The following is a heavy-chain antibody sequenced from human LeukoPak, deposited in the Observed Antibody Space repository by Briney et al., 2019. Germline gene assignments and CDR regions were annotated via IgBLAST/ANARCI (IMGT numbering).Heavy chain of an antibody. Sequence: SETLSLTCTVSGNSISSGYYWGWIRQPPGKGLEWIGSIYYSGSTYYNPSLKSRVTISVDTSKNQFSLKLSSVTAADTAVYYCARHIIVAAERNWFDPWGQGTLVTVSS. V-gene: IGHV4-38-2*02. D-gene: IGHD6-13*01. CDR2: IYYSGST. J-gene: IGHJ5*02. CDR1: GNSISSGYY. CDR3: ARHIIVAAERNWFDP.